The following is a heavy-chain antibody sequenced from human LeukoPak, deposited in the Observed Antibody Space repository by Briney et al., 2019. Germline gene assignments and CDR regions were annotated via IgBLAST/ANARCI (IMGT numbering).Heavy chain of an antibody. D-gene: IGHD6-13*01. CDR1: GGTFSSYA. CDR3: AATTDSSSWYEVLWYFDY. Sequence: ASVKVSCKASGGTFSSYAISWVRQAPGQGLEWMGRIIPIFGTADYAQKFQGRVTITTDESTSTAYMELSSLRSEDTAVYYCAATTDSSSWYEVLWYFDYWGQGTLVTVSS. CDR2: IIPIFGTA. V-gene: IGHV1-69*05. J-gene: IGHJ4*02.